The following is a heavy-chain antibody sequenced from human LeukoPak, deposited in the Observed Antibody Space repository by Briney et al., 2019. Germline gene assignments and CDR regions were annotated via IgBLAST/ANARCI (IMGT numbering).Heavy chain of an antibody. J-gene: IGHJ4*02. Sequence: GGSLRLSCAASGFTFSSYAMHWVRQAPGKGLEWVAVISYDGSNKYYADSVKGRFTISRDSSKNTLYLQMNSLRAEDTAVYYCARDLQRGSIDYWGQGTLVTVSS. D-gene: IGHD3-16*01. V-gene: IGHV3-30-3*01. CDR1: GFTFSSYA. CDR2: ISYDGSNK. CDR3: ARDLQRGSIDY.